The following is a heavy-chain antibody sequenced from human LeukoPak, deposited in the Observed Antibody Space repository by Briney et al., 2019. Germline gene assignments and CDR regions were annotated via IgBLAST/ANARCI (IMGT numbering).Heavy chain of an antibody. CDR3: AKDYGGQSAFDY. J-gene: IGHJ4*02. V-gene: IGHV3-23*01. D-gene: IGHD4-23*01. CDR1: GFTFSDYY. Sequence: PGGSLRLSCAASGFTFSDYYMSWVRQAPGKGLEWVSAISGSGGSTYYADSVKGRFTISRDNSKNTLYLQMNSLRAEDTAVYYCAKDYGGQSAFDYWGQGTLVTVSS. CDR2: ISGSGGST.